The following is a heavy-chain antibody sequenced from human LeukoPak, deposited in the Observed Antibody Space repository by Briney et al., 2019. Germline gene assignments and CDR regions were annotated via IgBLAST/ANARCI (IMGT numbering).Heavy chain of an antibody. CDR2: IRYDGNEK. V-gene: IGHV3-7*01. J-gene: IGHJ6*02. CDR3: ARDRRRGAAGYGLDV. D-gene: IGHD5-12*01. CDR1: GFTLSDYW. Sequence: GGSLRLSCVASGFTLSDYWMSWVRQAPGKGLECVASIRYDGNEKYYMESVKGRFTSSRDHAKNSLYLQIDSLRAEDTALYFCARDRRRGAAGYGLDVWGQGTTVTVSS.